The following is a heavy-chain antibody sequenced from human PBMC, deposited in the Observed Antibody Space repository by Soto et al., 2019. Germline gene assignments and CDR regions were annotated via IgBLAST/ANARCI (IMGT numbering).Heavy chain of an antibody. Sequence: PGESLKISCKGSGYSFTSYWIGWVRQMPGKGLEWMGIIYPGDSDTRYSPSFQGQVTISADKSISTAYLQWSSLKASDTAMYYCARLAEQLVRSHYYYYMDVWGKGTTVTVSS. D-gene: IGHD6-6*01. V-gene: IGHV5-51*01. J-gene: IGHJ6*03. CDR2: IYPGDSDT. CDR1: GYSFTSYW. CDR3: ARLAEQLVRSHYYYYMDV.